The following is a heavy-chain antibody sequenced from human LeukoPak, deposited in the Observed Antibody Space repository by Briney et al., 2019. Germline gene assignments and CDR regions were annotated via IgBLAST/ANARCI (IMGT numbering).Heavy chain of an antibody. Sequence: SETLSLTCTVSGYSISSGYYWGWIRQPPGKGLEWIGSIYYSGSTYYNPSLKSRVTISVDRSKNQFSLKLSSVTAADTAVYYCARAQLVGATPSPDYWGQGTQVTVSS. CDR3: ARAQLVGATPSPDY. CDR2: IYYSGST. D-gene: IGHD1-26*01. V-gene: IGHV4-38-2*02. CDR1: GYSISSGYY. J-gene: IGHJ4*02.